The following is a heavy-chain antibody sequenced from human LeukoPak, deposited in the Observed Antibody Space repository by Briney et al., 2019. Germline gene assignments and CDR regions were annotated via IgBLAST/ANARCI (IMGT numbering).Heavy chain of an antibody. CDR1: GYTFTNHG. CDR2: ISAYNGNT. CDR3: ARLSSGYSYYY. D-gene: IGHD5-18*01. V-gene: IGHV1-18*01. Sequence: GASVKVSCKASGYTFTNHGISWVRQAPGQGLEWMGWISAYNGNTNYAQKLQGRVIMTTDTSTSTAYMELRNLRSDDTAVYYCARLSSGYSYYYWGQGTLVTVSS. J-gene: IGHJ4*02.